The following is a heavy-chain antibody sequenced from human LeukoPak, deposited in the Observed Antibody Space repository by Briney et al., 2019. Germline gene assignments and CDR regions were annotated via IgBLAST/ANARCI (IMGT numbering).Heavy chain of an antibody. V-gene: IGHV4-59*01. CDR1: GGSISSYY. D-gene: IGHD6-13*01. CDR3: ARLTAAAGIYLDP. J-gene: IGHJ5*02. Sequence: SETLSLTCTVSGGSISSYYWSWIRQPPGKGLEWIGYIYYSGSTNYNPSLKSRVTISVDTSKNQFSLKLSSVTAADTAVYYCARLTAAAGIYLDPWGQGTLVTVSS. CDR2: IYYSGST.